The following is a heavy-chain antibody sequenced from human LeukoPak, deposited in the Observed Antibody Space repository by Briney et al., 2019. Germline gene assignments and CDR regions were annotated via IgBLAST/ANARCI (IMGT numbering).Heavy chain of an antibody. Sequence: PETLSLTCTMSGGSISSYYWSWIRQPPGKGPGWIGSIHYSGNTRNNPSLKSRLRLSVDMSKNQLSLRLSSVTAADTAVYYCARHRSRTSGCDYWGQGTLVSVSS. CDR2: IHYSGNT. CDR3: ARHRSRTSGCDY. D-gene: IGHD6-19*01. CDR1: GGSISSYY. V-gene: IGHV4-59*08. J-gene: IGHJ4*02.